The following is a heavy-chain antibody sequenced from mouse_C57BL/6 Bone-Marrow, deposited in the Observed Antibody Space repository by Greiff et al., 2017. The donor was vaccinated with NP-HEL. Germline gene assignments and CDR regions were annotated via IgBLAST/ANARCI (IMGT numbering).Heavy chain of an antibody. CDR1: GFNIKDDY. J-gene: IGHJ4*01. D-gene: IGHD4-1*01. CDR2: IDPENGDT. Sequence: SGAELVRPGASVKLSCTASGFNIKDDYMHWVKQRPEQGLEWIGWIDPENGDTEYASKFQGKATITADTSSNTAYLQLSSLTSEDTAVYYCTTGTGYAMDYWGQGTSVTVSS. CDR3: TTGTGYAMDY. V-gene: IGHV14-4*01.